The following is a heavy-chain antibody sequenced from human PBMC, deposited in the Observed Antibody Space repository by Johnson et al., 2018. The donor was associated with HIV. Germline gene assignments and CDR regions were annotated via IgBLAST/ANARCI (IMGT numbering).Heavy chain of an antibody. V-gene: IGHV3-30-3*01. CDR3: ARVTIFGATKFDALDI. CDR1: GFTFSSYA. CDR2: ISYDGSNK. J-gene: IGHJ3*02. Sequence: VQLVESGGGVVQPGRSLRLSCAASGFTFSSYAMHWVRQAPGKGLEWVAVISYDGSNKYYADSVKGRFTISRDNSKNTLYLQMNSLRAEDTAVYYCARVTIFGATKFDALDIWGQGTMVTVSS. D-gene: IGHD3-3*01.